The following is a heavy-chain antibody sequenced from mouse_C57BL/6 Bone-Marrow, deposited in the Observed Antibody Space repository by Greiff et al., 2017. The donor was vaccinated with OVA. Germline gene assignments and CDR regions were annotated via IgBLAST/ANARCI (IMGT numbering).Heavy chain of an antibody. CDR1: GYSFTDYN. D-gene: IGHD1-1*01. V-gene: IGHV1-39*01. Sequence: VQLQQSGPELVKPGASVKISCKASGYSFTDYNMNWVKQSHGKSLEWIGAINPNYGTTNYNQKFKGKATLTVDQSSSTAYMQLNSLTSEDSAVYYCERGKFYYYGSGYFDYALDYWGQGTSVTVSS. CDR2: INPNYGTT. J-gene: IGHJ4*01. CDR3: ERGKFYYYGSGYFDYALDY.